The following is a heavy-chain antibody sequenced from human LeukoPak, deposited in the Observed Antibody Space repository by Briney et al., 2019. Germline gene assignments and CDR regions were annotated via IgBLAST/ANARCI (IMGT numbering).Heavy chain of an antibody. CDR2: FDPEDGET. J-gene: IGHJ5*02. CDR3: ATDRVLLWFRELLKAFDP. V-gene: IGHV1-24*01. CDR1: GYTLTELS. D-gene: IGHD3-10*01. Sequence: ASVKVSCKVSGYTLTELSMHWVRQAPGKGLEWMGGFDPEDGETIYAQKFQGRVTMTEDTSTDTAYMELSSLRSEDTAVYYCATDRVLLWFRELLKAFDPWGQGTLVTVSS.